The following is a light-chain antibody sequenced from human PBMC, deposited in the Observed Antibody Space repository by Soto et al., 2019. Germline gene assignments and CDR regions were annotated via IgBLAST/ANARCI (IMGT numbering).Light chain of an antibody. CDR2: AAS. V-gene: IGKV1-9*01. Sequence: DIQLTQSPSFLSASVGDRVTITCRASQGISSNLAWYQQRPGKGPKLLIYAASALQSGVPSRFSGSGSGTEFTLTISSLQPDDFATYYCQQLNSYPRTFGQGTKVEIK. CDR3: QQLNSYPRT. J-gene: IGKJ1*01. CDR1: QGISSN.